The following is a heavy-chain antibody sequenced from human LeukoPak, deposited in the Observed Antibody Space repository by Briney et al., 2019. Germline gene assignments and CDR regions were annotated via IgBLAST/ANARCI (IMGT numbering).Heavy chain of an antibody. Sequence: PGGSPRLSCAASGFTFSNYAINWVRQAPGKGLKWVSTISGSGGSTYYADSVKGRFTISRDNSKNTLYLQMNSLRAEDTAVYYCAKGLYVSGSYFDYWGQGTLVTVSS. CDR1: GFTFSNYA. D-gene: IGHD3-10*01. J-gene: IGHJ4*02. CDR2: ISGSGGST. V-gene: IGHV3-23*01. CDR3: AKGLYVSGSYFDY.